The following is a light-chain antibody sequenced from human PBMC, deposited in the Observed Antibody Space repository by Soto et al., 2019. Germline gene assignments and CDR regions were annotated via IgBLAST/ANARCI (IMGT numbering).Light chain of an antibody. CDR2: KAS. CDR3: QQFYRYPWT. V-gene: IGKV1-5*03. CDR1: QSVDTC. J-gene: IGKJ1*01. Sequence: DIQMTQSPSTLSASVGDRVTITCRASQSVDTCLAWYQQKPGKAPHLLIYKASRLESGVPSRFSGSGSVTEFTLTIGSLQPDDFATYYCQQFYRYPWTFGQGTKVEIK.